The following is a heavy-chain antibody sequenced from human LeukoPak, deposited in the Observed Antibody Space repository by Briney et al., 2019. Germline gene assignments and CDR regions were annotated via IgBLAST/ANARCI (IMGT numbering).Heavy chain of an antibody. D-gene: IGHD3/OR15-3a*01. Sequence: SGTLSLTCTVSVGSVNTYYWSWLRQPPGKGLEWIGYIYYSGRTDYNPSLKSRVTMSVDTSRDQFSLKLTSVTAADTAVYYCARHLWSLDLRGFGYWGQGTLVTVSS. CDR3: ARHLWSLDLRGFGY. CDR1: VGSVNTYY. V-gene: IGHV4-59*08. J-gene: IGHJ4*02. CDR2: IYYSGRT.